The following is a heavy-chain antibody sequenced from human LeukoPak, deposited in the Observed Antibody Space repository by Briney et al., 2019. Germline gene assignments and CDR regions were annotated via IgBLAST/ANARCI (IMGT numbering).Heavy chain of an antibody. CDR2: INPNSGGT. CDR1: GYTFTGYY. J-gene: IGHJ4*02. CDR3: ARTPRLAAPENY. V-gene: IGHV1-2*02. D-gene: IGHD6-6*01. Sequence: ASVKVSCKASGYTFTGYYMHWVRQAPGQGLEWMGWINPNSGGTNYAQKFQGRVTMTRDTSIRTAYMELSRLRSDDTAVYYCARTPRLAAPENYWGQGTLVTVSS.